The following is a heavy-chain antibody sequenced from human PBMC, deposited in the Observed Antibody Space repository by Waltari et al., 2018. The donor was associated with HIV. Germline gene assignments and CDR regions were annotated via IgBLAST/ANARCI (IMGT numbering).Heavy chain of an antibody. CDR3: ARSEGAQTATIFDR. Sequence: QVQLQESGPGLVKPSETLSLTCGVPGYPITSGYHWGGIRPPPGMGLEWIGSIFHSGSAYYNPPLRSRVTISVDTSKNQFSLKLNSVTAADTAVYFCARSEGAQTATIFDRWGQGTLVTVSS. D-gene: IGHD3-3*01. J-gene: IGHJ4*02. CDR1: GYPITSGYH. CDR2: IFHSGSA. V-gene: IGHV4-38-2*01.